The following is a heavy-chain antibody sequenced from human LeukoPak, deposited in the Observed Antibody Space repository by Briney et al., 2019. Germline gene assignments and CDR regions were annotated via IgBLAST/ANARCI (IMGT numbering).Heavy chain of an antibody. D-gene: IGHD1-26*01. CDR1: GYTFTGYY. Sequence: ASVKVSCKASGYTFTGYYMHWVRQAPGQGLEWMGRINPNSGGTNYAQKFQGRVTMTRDTSISTAYMELSRLRSDDTAVYYCATFSYSGSYRPDYWGQGTLATVSS. J-gene: IGHJ4*02. V-gene: IGHV1-2*06. CDR3: ATFSYSGSYRPDY. CDR2: INPNSGGT.